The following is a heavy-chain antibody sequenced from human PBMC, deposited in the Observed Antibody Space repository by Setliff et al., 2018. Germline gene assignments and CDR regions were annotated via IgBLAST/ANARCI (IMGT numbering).Heavy chain of an antibody. CDR1: GFTFSNYE. V-gene: IGHV3-48*03. CDR3: ARSRRPRRLQSDFDH. CDR2: ISNGGGAV. D-gene: IGHD6-25*01. Sequence: GGSLRLSCVASGFTFSNYEFNWVRQAPGKGLEWISYISNGGGAVKYADSVKGRFTISRDNAKSSLYLQMNSLRGEDTAVYYCARSRRPRRLQSDFDHWGQGTLVTVSS. J-gene: IGHJ4*02.